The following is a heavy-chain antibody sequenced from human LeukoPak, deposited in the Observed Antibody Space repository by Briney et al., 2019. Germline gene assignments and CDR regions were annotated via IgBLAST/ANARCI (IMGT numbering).Heavy chain of an antibody. CDR2: IYGGGST. J-gene: IGHJ3*01. V-gene: IGHV3-66*01. Sequence: PGGSLRLSCAASGITVSCNYMRGVRQAPGRGLEWVSVIYGGGSTYYTDSVKGRFTISGDNPKNTLYLQMTSLRAEDTAVYYCATLAVAGAENAFDFWGLGTMVTVSS. D-gene: IGHD6-19*01. CDR1: GITVSCNY. CDR3: ATLAVAGAENAFDF.